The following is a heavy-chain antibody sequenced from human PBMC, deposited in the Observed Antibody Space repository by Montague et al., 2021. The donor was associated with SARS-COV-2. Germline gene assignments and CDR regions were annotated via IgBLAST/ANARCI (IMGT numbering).Heavy chain of an antibody. V-gene: IGHV4-39*01. J-gene: IGHJ4*02. CDR3: ARHVTFGGVVVALDY. CDR2: IYYSGTT. CDR1: GASISSSENS. D-gene: IGHD3-16*02. Sequence: SETLSLTCTVSGASISSSENSWGWIRQSPGKGLEWFGSIYYSGTTYFNPSLSSRIAISVDTSKNQFSLKVTSVTAADTAVYYCARHVTFGGVVVALDYWGQGHLVSVSS.